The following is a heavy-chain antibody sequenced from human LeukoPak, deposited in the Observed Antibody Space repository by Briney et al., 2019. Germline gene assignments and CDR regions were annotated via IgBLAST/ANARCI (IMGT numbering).Heavy chain of an antibody. D-gene: IGHD4-17*01. J-gene: IGHJ4*02. Sequence: ASVKVSCKASGYTSTSYGISWVRQAPGQGLEWMGWISAYNGNTNYAQKLQGRVTMTTDTSTSTAYMELRSLRSDDTAVYYCAIDYGDYGYFDYWGQGTLVTVSS. V-gene: IGHV1-18*01. CDR2: ISAYNGNT. CDR3: AIDYGDYGYFDY. CDR1: GYTSTSYG.